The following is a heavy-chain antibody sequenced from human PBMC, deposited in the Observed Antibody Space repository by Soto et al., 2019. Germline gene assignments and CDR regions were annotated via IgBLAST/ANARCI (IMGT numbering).Heavy chain of an antibody. Sequence: SETLSLTCTVSGGSISSGGYYWNWIRQPPGKGLEWIGYIYYSRSTNYNPSLKSRVSISGDTSKNQLSLKLSSVTAADTAVYYCARSTGYGDSYFDYWGQGTLVTVSS. V-gene: IGHV4-61*08. CDR2: IYYSRST. J-gene: IGHJ4*02. CDR1: GGSISSGGYY. CDR3: ARSTGYGDSYFDY. D-gene: IGHD4-17*01.